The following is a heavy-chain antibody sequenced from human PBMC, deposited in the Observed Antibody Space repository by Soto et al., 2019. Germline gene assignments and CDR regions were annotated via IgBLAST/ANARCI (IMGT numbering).Heavy chain of an antibody. CDR2: IIPIFGTA. J-gene: IGHJ1*01. V-gene: IGHV1-69*01. Sequence: QVQLVQSGAEVRKPGSSVKVSCKASGGTFSRHAISWVRQAPGQGLEWMGGIIPIFGTANHAQKVQGRGTIIADESXXXXXXXXSSLRXXXXXXXXXXRGWGYDXXXXXXXXWG. CDR1: GGTFSRHA. CDR3: XRGWGYDXXXXXXXX. D-gene: IGHD3-9*01.